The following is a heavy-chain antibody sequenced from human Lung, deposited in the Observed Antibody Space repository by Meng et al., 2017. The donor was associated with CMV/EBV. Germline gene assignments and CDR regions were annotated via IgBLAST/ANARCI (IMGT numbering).Heavy chain of an antibody. CDR2: INHSGST. CDR1: GGSFSGYY. V-gene: IGHV4-34*01. D-gene: IGHD5-24*01. CDR3: AKEGRNAGYNHFVS. J-gene: IGHJ4*02. Sequence: CAVYGGSFSGYYWSWIRQPPGKGLEWIGEINHSGSTNYNPSLKSRVTISVDTSKNQFSLKLSSVTAADTAVYYCAKEGRNAGYNHFVSWGQGTLVTISS.